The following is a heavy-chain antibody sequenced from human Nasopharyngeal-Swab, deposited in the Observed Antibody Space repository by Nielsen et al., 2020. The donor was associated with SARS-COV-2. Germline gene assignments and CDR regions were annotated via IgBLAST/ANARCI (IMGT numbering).Heavy chain of an antibody. D-gene: IGHD5-12*01. CDR1: GGSTTSGGYY. Sequence: SETLSLTCTVSGGSTTSGGYYWSWIRQHPGKGLEWIGYISYSGTTYYNPSLKSRVIISVDTSKNQFSLKVSSVIAADTALYYCARGNRPYESFDYWGQGILVTVSS. CDR2: ISYSGTT. CDR3: ARGNRPYESFDY. J-gene: IGHJ4*02. V-gene: IGHV4-31*03.